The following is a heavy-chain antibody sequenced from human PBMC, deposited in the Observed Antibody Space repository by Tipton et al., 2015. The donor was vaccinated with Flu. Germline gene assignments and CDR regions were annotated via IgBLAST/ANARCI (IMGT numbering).Heavy chain of an antibody. CDR3: AREGGYSSGFSRIDF. J-gene: IGHJ4*02. CDR1: GEALISTSYS. CDR2: IYYTGDT. Sequence: GEALISTSYSWAWIRQSPGRGLEWIGTIYYTGDTFYNPSLQSRLTLSLDASKSQFSLTVRSVTAADTAVYYWAREGGYSSGFSRIDFWGQGMLVIVSS. D-gene: IGHD3-22*01. V-gene: IGHV4-39*07.